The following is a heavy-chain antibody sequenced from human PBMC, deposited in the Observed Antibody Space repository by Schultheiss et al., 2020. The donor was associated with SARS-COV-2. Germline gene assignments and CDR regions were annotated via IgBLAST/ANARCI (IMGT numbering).Heavy chain of an antibody. V-gene: IGHV4-31*01. D-gene: IGHD2-2*01. CDR2: IYYSGST. J-gene: IGHJ4*02. Sequence: SETLSLTCTVSGGSISSGGYYWSWIRQHPGKGLEWIGYIYYSGSTYYNPSLKSLVTISVDTSKNHFSLKLSSVTAADTAVYYCARGLKDIVVVPAALYYFDYWGQGTLVTVSS. CDR1: GGSISSGGYY. CDR3: ARGLKDIVVVPAALYYFDY.